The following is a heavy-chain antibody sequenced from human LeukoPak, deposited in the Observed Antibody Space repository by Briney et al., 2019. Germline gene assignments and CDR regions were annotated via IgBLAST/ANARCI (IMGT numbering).Heavy chain of an antibody. CDR2: INPNSGGT. CDR1: GYTFTGYY. D-gene: IGHD4-23*01. Sequence: ASVKVSCKASGYTFTGYYMHWVRQAPGQGLEWMGRINPNSGGTNYAQKFQGRVTMTRDTSISTAYMVLSRLRSDDTAVYYCARDFFNYGGNDWGQGTLVTVSS. CDR3: ARDFFNYGGND. J-gene: IGHJ4*02. V-gene: IGHV1-2*06.